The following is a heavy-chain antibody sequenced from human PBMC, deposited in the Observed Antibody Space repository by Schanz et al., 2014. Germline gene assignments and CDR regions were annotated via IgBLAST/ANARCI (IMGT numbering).Heavy chain of an antibody. CDR1: GFTFSDAW. Sequence: EVQLVESGGGLVKPGGFLRLSCAASGFTFSDAWMSWVRQAPGKGLEWVSAISGSGGSTYYADSVKGRFTISRDNSKNTLYLQMNSLRAEDTAVYYCARKVVATIGGYYDNWGQGTLVTVSS. D-gene: IGHD5-12*01. J-gene: IGHJ4*02. V-gene: IGHV3-23*04. CDR2: ISGSGGST. CDR3: ARKVVATIGGYYDN.